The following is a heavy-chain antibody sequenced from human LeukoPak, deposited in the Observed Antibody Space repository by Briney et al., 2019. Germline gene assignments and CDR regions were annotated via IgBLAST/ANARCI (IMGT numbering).Heavy chain of an antibody. CDR1: GYTFTSYG. CDR2: ISAYNGNT. Sequence: ASVKVSCKASGYTFTSYGISRVRQAPGQGLEWMGWISAYNGNTNYAQKLQGRVTMTTDTSTSTAYMELRSLRSDDTAVYYCARDDSSGWYDWYFDLWGRGTLVTVSS. D-gene: IGHD6-19*01. V-gene: IGHV1-18*04. CDR3: ARDDSSGWYDWYFDL. J-gene: IGHJ2*01.